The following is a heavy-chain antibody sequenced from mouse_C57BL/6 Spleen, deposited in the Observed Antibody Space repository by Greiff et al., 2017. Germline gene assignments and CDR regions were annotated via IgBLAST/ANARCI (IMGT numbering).Heavy chain of an antibody. CDR3: ARDYGSSYGWYFDV. J-gene: IGHJ1*03. V-gene: IGHV5-17*01. CDR2: ISSGSSTI. D-gene: IGHD1-1*01. CDR1: GFTFSDYG. Sequence: EVQPVESGGGLVKPGGSLKLSCAASGFTFSDYGMHWVRQAPEKGLEWVAYISSGSSTIYYADTVKGRFTISRDNAKNTLFLQMTSLRSEDTAMYYCARDYGSSYGWYFDVWGTGTTVTVSS.